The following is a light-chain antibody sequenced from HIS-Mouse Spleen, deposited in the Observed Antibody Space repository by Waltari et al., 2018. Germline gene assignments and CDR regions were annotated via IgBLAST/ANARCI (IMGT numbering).Light chain of an antibody. CDR1: RPNIGSNT. Sequence: QSVLTQPPSASGTPGQRLTIPCSVSRPNIGSNTVIWYQQLPGTAPKLLIYSNNQRPSGVPDRFSGSKSGTSASLAISGLQSEDEADYYCAAWDDSLNGNYVFGTGTKVTVL. CDR3: AAWDDSLNGNYV. CDR2: SNN. V-gene: IGLV1-44*01. J-gene: IGLJ1*01.